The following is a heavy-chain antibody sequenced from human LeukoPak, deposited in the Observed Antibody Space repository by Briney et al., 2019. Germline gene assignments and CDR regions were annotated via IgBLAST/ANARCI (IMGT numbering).Heavy chain of an antibody. D-gene: IGHD5-12*01. Sequence: PGGSLRLSCAASGFTLSSYWMSWVRQAPGKGLEWVANIKQDGSEKYYVDSVKGRFTISRDNGKNSLYLQMNSLRAEDTAVYYCARESTATIFNAFDIWGQGTMVTVSS. CDR1: GFTLSSYW. CDR3: ARESTATIFNAFDI. V-gene: IGHV3-7*01. J-gene: IGHJ3*02. CDR2: IKQDGSEK.